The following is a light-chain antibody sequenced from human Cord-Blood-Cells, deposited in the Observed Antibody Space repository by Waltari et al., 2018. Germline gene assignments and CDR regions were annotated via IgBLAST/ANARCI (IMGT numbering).Light chain of an antibody. CDR1: SRDVGGYNY. Sequence: QSALTQPASGSGSPGQPTTISCTGTSRDVGGYNYVSWYQQHPGKAPKLMINDVSNRPSGVSNRFSGSKSGNTASLTISGLQAEDEADYYCSSYTSSSTLVFGTGTKVTVL. V-gene: IGLV2-14*01. CDR3: SSYTSSSTLV. CDR2: DVS. J-gene: IGLJ1*01.